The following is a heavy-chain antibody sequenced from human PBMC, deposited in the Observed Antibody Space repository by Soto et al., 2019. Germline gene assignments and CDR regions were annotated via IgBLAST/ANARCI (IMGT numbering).Heavy chain of an antibody. V-gene: IGHV3-15*01. CDR3: TSLYYGH. Sequence: LRLSCAASEFTFTNAWMSWVRQAPGKGLEWVGRIKSKTAGGTTDYAAPVQGRFTISRDESRNTLYLQMNSLKTEDTAVYYCTSLYYGHWGQGTLVTVSS. D-gene: IGHD4-17*01. CDR1: EFTFTNAW. CDR2: IKSKTAGGTT. J-gene: IGHJ4*02.